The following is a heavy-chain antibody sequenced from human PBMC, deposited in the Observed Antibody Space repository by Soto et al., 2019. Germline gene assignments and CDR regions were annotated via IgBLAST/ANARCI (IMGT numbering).Heavy chain of an antibody. V-gene: IGHV3-48*03. Sequence: EAELVESGGGLVQPGGSLTLSCAASGFIFSDYEVDWVRQASGRGPEWISYISDGGTTIYYAASVKGRFTISRDDAKKSLYLHINNLRVDDTAIYFCVKEYCTGGTCFDAFDLWGQGTVVTVSS. CDR3: VKEYCTGGTCFDAFDL. CDR2: ISDGGTTI. CDR1: GFIFSDYE. D-gene: IGHD2-8*02. J-gene: IGHJ3*01.